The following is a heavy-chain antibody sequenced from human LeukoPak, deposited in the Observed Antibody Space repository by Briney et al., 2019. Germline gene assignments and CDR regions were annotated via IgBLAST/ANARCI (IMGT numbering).Heavy chain of an antibody. CDR3: ARGPDSMTSFDF. CDR1: GFTFSTYD. CDR2: ISYDGSDK. V-gene: IGHV3-30*03. J-gene: IGHJ4*02. D-gene: IGHD2/OR15-2a*01. Sequence: GGSLRLSCAASGFTFSTYDMHWVRQAPGKGLEWVAVISYDGSDKYYADSVKGRFTISRDNSKNTLYLQMNSLRAEDTAVYYCARGPDSMTSFDFWGQGTLVTVSS.